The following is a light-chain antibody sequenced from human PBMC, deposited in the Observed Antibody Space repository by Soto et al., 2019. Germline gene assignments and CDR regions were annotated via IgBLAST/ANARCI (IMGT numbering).Light chain of an antibody. CDR1: SGDIGDYKY. V-gene: IGLV2-14*01. CDR2: DVS. Sequence: QSALTQPASVSGSPGQSITISCTGSSGDIGDYKYVSWYQQHPGKAPKLMIYDVSNRPSGVSNRFSASKSGNTASLTISGLQAEDEADYYCSSYTRTNYVIFGGGTKLTVL. CDR3: SSYTRTNYVI. J-gene: IGLJ2*01.